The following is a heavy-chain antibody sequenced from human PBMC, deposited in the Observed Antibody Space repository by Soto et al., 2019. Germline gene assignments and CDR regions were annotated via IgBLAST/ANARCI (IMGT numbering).Heavy chain of an antibody. V-gene: IGHV3-23*01. J-gene: IGHJ3*02. CDR2: ISGSGGST. CDR3: AKDGWGGDAFDI. D-gene: IGHD6-19*01. Sequence: GSLRLSCAASGFTFSSYAMSWVRQAPGKGLEWVSAISGSGGSTYYADSVKGRFTISRDNSKNTLYLQMNSLRAEDTAVYYCAKDGWGGDAFDIWGQGTMVTVSS. CDR1: GFTFSSYA.